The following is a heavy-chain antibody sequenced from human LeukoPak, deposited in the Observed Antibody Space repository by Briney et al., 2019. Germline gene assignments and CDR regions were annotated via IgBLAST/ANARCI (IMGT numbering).Heavy chain of an antibody. J-gene: IGHJ6*02. CDR3: ARHTTEGYYYGMDV. CDR1: GGSFSGYY. V-gene: IGHV4-34*01. CDR2: INHSGST. D-gene: IGHD4-17*01. Sequence: SETLSLTCAVYGGSFSGYYWSWIRQPPGKGLEWIGEINHSGSTNYNPSLKSRVTISVDTSKNQFSLKLSSVTAADTAVYYCARHTTEGYYYGMDVWGQGTTVTVSS.